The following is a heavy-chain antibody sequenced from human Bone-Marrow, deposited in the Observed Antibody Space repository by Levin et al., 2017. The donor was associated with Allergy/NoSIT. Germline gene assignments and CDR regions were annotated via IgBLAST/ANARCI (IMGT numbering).Heavy chain of an antibody. CDR3: ARGGRSGLAS. D-gene: IGHD3-10*01. CDR2: INHSGST. V-gene: IGHV4-34*01. Sequence: SETLSLTCAVYGGSFSGYYWSWIRQPPGKGLEWIGEINHSGSTNYNPSLKSRVTISVDTSKNQFSLKLSSVTAADTAVYYCARGGRSGLASWGQGTLVTVSS. J-gene: IGHJ1*01. CDR1: GGSFSGYY.